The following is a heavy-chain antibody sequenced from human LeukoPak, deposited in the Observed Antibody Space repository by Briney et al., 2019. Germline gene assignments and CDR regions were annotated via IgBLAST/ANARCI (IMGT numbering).Heavy chain of an antibody. CDR3: ATSGYDEYYFDY. V-gene: IGHV3-23*01. CDR1: GFTFSSYA. D-gene: IGHD5-12*01. CDR2: ISGSGGST. Sequence: GGSLRLSCAASGFTFSSYAMSWVRQAPGKGLEWVSAISGSGGSTYYADSVKGRFTISRDNSKNTLYLQMNSLRAEDTAVYYCATSGYDEYYFDYWGQETLVTVSS. J-gene: IGHJ4*02.